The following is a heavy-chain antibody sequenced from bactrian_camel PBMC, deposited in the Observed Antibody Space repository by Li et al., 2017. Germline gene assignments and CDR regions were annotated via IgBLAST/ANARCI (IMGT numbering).Heavy chain of an antibody. D-gene: IGHD1*01. CDR1: GSRYSNC. V-gene: IGHV3S54*01. CDR3: ATVEEAWSWGSYAYNY. CDR2: IHTSGSGT. Sequence: QVQLVESGGGAVQAGGSLRLSCTASGSRYSNCMGWFRQAPGKEREGVAVIHTSGSGTVYGDSVKGRFTISRDNAKNTVYLQMNSLKSEDTALCYCATVEEAWSWGSYAYNYWGQGTQVTVS. J-gene: IGHJ4*01.